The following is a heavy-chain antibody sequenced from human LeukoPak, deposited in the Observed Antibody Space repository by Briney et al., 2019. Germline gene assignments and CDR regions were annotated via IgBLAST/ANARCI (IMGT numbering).Heavy chain of an antibody. CDR2: IYTSGST. J-gene: IGHJ6*03. CDR1: GGSISSYY. V-gene: IGHV4-4*07. D-gene: IGHD3-9*01. CDR3: ARDKWYYDILTGYYRDYYYYYMDV. Sequence: SETLSLTCTVSGGSISSYYWSWIRQPAGKGLEWIGRIYTSGSTNYNPSLKSRVTMSVDTSKNQFSLKLSSVTAADTAVYYCARDKWYYDILTGYYRDYYYYYMDVWGKGTTVTISS.